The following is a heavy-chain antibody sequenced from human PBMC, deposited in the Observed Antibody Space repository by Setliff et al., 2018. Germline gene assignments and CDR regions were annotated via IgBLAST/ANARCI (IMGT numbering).Heavy chain of an antibody. J-gene: IGHJ3*02. D-gene: IGHD3-3*01. CDR2: INPSGGLT. Sequence: ASVKVSCKASGDSFSNYAISWVRQAPGQGLEWMGIINPSGGLTRYAQKFQGRITMTRDTSTITVYMEVSSLRSEDTAVYYCARDRYYNSWSGTSITAPHDAFDIWGQGTMVTVSS. CDR3: ARDRYYNSWSGTSITAPHDAFDI. V-gene: IGHV1-46*03. CDR1: GDSFSNYA.